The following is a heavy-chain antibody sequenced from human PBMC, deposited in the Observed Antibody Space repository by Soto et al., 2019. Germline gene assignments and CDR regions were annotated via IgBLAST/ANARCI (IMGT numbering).Heavy chain of an antibody. CDR3: ARGGRDYYGSGTRKGYMDV. CDR2: IYYSGST. J-gene: IGHJ6*03. CDR1: GGSISSYY. D-gene: IGHD3-10*01. Sequence: SETLSLTCTFSGGSISSYYWSWIRQPPGKGLEWIGYIYYSGSTNYNPSLKSRVTISVDTSKNQFSLKLSSVTAADTAVYYCARGGRDYYGSGTRKGYMDVWGKGTTVTVSS. V-gene: IGHV4-59*01.